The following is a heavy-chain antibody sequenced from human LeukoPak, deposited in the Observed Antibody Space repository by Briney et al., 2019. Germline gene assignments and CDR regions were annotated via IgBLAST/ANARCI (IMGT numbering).Heavy chain of an antibody. D-gene: IGHD3-22*01. CDR2: IIPIFGTA. J-gene: IGHJ5*02. Sequence: SVKVSCKASGGTFSSYAISWVRQAPGQGLEWMGGIIPIFGTANYAQKLQGRVTITTDESTSTAYMELSSLRSEDTAVYYCARVGYYYDSSGSTWGQGTLVTVSS. CDR3: ARVGYYYDSSGST. CDR1: GGTFSSYA. V-gene: IGHV1-69*05.